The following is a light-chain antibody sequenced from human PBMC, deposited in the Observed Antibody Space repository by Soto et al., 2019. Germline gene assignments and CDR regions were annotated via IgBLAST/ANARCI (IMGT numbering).Light chain of an antibody. Sequence: DIQMTQSPSTLSASVGDRVTITCRASQSISTSLAWYQQKPGRAPNLLISGASSLESGVPSRFSGSGSGTDFTLTISSLQPDDFASYYCQQYYTYSTFGQGTKVDIK. J-gene: IGKJ1*01. CDR1: QSISTS. V-gene: IGKV1-5*01. CDR2: GAS. CDR3: QQYYTYST.